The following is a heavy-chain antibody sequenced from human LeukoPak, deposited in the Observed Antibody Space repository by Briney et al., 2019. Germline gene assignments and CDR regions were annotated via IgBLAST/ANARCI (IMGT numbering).Heavy chain of an antibody. V-gene: IGHV4-39*01. CDR1: GGSISSSTYY. D-gene: IGHD2-15*01. CDR2: IYRDGRS. Sequence: NTSETLSLTCTVSGGSISSSTYYWGWIRQPPGKGLEWIGSIYRDGRSQYNPSLKSRVTTSVDTSKNQFSVKLSSGTAADTAVYYCARHDGSGRWIALDYWGQGTLVTVSS. CDR3: ARHDGSGRWIALDY. J-gene: IGHJ4*02.